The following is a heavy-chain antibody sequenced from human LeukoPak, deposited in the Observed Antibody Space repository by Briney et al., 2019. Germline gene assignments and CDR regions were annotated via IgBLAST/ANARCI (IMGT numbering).Heavy chain of an antibody. D-gene: IGHD3-10*01. CDR2: IQPGNPEI. V-gene: IGHV5-51*01. CDR3: ARGTLRGVISNAFDI. J-gene: IGHJ3*02. Sequence: GESLKISCKASEYSFTSYWIGWVRQMPGKGLEWVGNIQPGNPEIRYSPSFQGQATLSADKSISTAYLQWSSLKASDIAMYYCARGTLRGVISNAFDIWGQGTMVTVSS. CDR1: EYSFTSYW.